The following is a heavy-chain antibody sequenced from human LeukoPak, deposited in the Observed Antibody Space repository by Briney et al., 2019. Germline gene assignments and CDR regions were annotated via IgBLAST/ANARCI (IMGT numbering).Heavy chain of an antibody. V-gene: IGHV1-8*01. J-gene: IGHJ3*02. CDR1: GYTFISYD. D-gene: IGHD3-16*01. Sequence: GASVKVSCKASGYTFISYDINWVRQATGQGLEWMGWMNPNSGNTGYAQKFQGRVTRTRNTSISTAYMELSSLRSEDTAVYYCAAPLMITSTAGYAFDIWGQGTMVTVSS. CDR2: MNPNSGNT. CDR3: AAPLMITSTAGYAFDI.